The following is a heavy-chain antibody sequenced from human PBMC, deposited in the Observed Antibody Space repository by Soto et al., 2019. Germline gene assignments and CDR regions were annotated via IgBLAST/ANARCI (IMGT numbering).Heavy chain of an antibody. J-gene: IGHJ3*02. CDR2: ISGSGGST. V-gene: IGHV3-23*01. CDR3: AKDEMYDYGDYVAAFDI. Sequence: GGSLRLSCAASGFTFSSYAMSWVRQAPGKVLEWVSAISGSGGSTYYADSVKGRFTISRDNSKNTLYLQMNSLRAEDTAGYYCAKDEMYDYGDYVAAFDIWGQGTMVTVSS. D-gene: IGHD4-17*01. CDR1: GFTFSSYA.